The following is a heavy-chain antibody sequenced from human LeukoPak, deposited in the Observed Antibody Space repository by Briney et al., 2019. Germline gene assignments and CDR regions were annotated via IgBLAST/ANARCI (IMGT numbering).Heavy chain of an antibody. D-gene: IGHD3-22*01. CDR1: GGTFSSYA. V-gene: IGHV1-69*05. Sequence: PVKVSCKASGGTFSSYAISWVRQAPGQGLEWMGRIIPIFGTANYAQKFQGRVTITTDESTSTAYMELSSLRSEDTAVYYCARDPSYYEDGDYWGQGTLVTVSS. CDR3: ARDPSYYEDGDY. J-gene: IGHJ4*02. CDR2: IIPIFGTA.